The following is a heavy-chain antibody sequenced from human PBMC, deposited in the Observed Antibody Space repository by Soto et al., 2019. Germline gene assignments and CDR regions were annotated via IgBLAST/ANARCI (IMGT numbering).Heavy chain of an antibody. V-gene: IGHV1-69*01. CDR2: IIPIFATP. Sequence: QVQLVQSGAEVKKPGSSVKVSCKGSGDTFSRYAISWVRQAPGQGLEWMGVIIPIFATPNYAQKFQGRVTISADESTNTAYMELSTLRSEDTAVYYCANYGGGATGYNGMDVWGQGTTVTVSS. D-gene: IGHD1-26*01. J-gene: IGHJ6*02. CDR3: ANYGGGATGYNGMDV. CDR1: GDTFSRYA.